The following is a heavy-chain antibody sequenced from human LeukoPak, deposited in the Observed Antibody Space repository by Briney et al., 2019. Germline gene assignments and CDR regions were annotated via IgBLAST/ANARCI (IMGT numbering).Heavy chain of an antibody. CDR1: GFTFTSYA. V-gene: IGHV3-23*01. CDR2: ISGGGGSI. J-gene: IGHJ4*02. Sequence: GGSLRLSCAASGFTFTSYAMAWLRQAPGKGLEWVSAISGGGGSIYYADSVKGRFTITRDNSKNTVNLQMNSLRDDDTAVYYCAQAQTHNACSGGHCYFVYWGQGTLVTVSS. CDR3: AQAQTHNACSGGHCYFVY. D-gene: IGHD2-15*01.